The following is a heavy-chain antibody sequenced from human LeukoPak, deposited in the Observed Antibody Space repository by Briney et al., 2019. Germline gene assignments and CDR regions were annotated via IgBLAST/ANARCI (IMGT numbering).Heavy chain of an antibody. J-gene: IGHJ4*02. CDR3: ARDGTGDRWGHFDY. V-gene: IGHV3-53*01. CDR1: GFTVSSNY. D-gene: IGHD7-27*01. Sequence: SGGPLRLSCAASGFTVSSNYMSWLRQAPGKGLEWVSVIYSGGSTYYADSVKGRFTISRDNSKNTLYLQMNSLRAEDTAVYYCARDGTGDRWGHFDYWGQGTLVTVSS. CDR2: IYSGGST.